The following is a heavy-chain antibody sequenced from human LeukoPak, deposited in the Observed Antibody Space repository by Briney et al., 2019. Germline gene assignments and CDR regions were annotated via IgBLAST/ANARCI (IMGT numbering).Heavy chain of an antibody. CDR3: ARDYCSSTSCYIDY. Sequence: PGGSLRLSCAASGLTFSSYSMNWVRQAPGKGLEWVSSISSSSSYIYYADSVKGRFTISRDNAKNSLYLQMNSLRAEDTAVYYCARDYCSSTSCYIDYWGQGTLVTVSS. J-gene: IGHJ4*02. D-gene: IGHD2-2*02. CDR2: ISSSSSYI. V-gene: IGHV3-21*01. CDR1: GLTFSSYS.